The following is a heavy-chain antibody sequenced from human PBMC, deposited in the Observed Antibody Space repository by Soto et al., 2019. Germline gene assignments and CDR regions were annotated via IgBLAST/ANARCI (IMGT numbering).Heavy chain of an antibody. V-gene: IGHV3-33*01. CDR1: GFSFSRYD. J-gene: IGHJ4*02. CDR3: AREEEYEANGFDY. D-gene: IGHD3-16*01. Sequence: PAESLTLSCAVSGFSFSRYDMHWVRQAPGKRLEWVAVIWNDGSHTVYENSVKTRYTKSRGKSKNALDVQMYGLRAEGRAVYYCAREEEYEANGFDYWGPGTLVTVSS. CDR2: IWNDGSHT.